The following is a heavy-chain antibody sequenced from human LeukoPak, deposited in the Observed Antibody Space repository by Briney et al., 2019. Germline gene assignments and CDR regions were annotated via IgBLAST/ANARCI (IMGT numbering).Heavy chain of an antibody. J-gene: IGHJ4*02. CDR1: GGSFSGYY. V-gene: IGHV4-34*01. D-gene: IGHD2-15*01. Sequence: SETLSLTCAVYGGSFSGYYWSWIRQPPGKGLEWIGEINHSGSTNYNPSLKSRVTISVDTSKNQFSLKLSSVTAADTAVYYCAIKRGCSGGSCYFNRGERRQVRTTDYWGQGTLVTVSS. CDR2: INHSGST. CDR3: AIKRGCSGGSCYFNRGERRQVRTTDY.